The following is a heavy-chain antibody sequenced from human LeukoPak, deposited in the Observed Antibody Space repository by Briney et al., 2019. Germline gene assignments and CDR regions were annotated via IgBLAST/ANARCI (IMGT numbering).Heavy chain of an antibody. J-gene: IGHJ4*02. D-gene: IGHD3-22*01. V-gene: IGHV3-23*01. Sequence: GGSLRLSCAASGFTFSSYAMSWVRQAPGKGLEWVSAISGSGGSTYYADSVKGRFTISRDNSKNTLYLQMNSLRTEDTAVYYCAKLVVVRGYFDYWGQGTLVTVSS. CDR2: ISGSGGST. CDR1: GFTFSSYA. CDR3: AKLVVVRGYFDY.